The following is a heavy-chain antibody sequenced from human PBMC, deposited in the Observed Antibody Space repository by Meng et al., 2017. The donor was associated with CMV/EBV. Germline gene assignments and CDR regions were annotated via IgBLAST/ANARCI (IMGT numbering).Heavy chain of an antibody. CDR2: ISSSSSYI. D-gene: IGHD3-3*01. V-gene: IGHV3-21*01. CDR3: ARGEDFWSGYYRFDY. CDR1: GFTFSSYS. J-gene: IGHJ4*02. Sequence: GGSLRLSCAASGFTFSSYSMNWVRQAPGKGLEWVSSISSSSSYIYYADSVKGRFTISRDNAKNSLYLQMNSLRAKDTAVYYCARGEDFWSGYYRFDYWGQGTLVTVSS.